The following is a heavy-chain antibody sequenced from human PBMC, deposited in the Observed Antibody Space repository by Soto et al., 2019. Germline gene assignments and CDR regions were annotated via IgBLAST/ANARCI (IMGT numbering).Heavy chain of an antibody. CDR1: GFNFSSSA. J-gene: IGHJ5*02. CDR3: ARASMVRGIIGWFDP. V-gene: IGHV3-30-3*01. D-gene: IGHD3-10*01. CDR2: LSDDGSNR. Sequence: QVQLVESGGGVVQPGRSLRLSCAASGFNFSSSAMYWVRQAPGKGLEWMAALSDDGSNRYYADSVRGRFTISRDNSKNTLYLQMNSLRADDTAVYYCARASMVRGIIGWFDPWGQGTLVTVSS.